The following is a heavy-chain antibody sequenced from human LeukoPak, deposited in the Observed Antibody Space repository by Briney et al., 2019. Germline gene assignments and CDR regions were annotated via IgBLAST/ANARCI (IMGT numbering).Heavy chain of an antibody. CDR1: GYSISRGYY. V-gene: IGHV4-38-2*02. J-gene: IGHJ3*02. D-gene: IGHD2-8*01. CDR2: IYHSGNS. CDR3: AREHHSTNEGTVAFDI. Sequence: PSETLSLTCAVSGYSISRGYYWGWIRQPPGKGLEWLGNIYHSGNSFYNPSLKSRVIISVDTSRNQFSLKLKSVTAADTAVYYCAREHHSTNEGTVAFDIWGQGTMVTVSS.